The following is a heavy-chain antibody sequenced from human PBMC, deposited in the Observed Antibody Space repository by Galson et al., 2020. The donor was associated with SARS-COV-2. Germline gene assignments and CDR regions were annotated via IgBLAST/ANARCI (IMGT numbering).Heavy chain of an antibody. D-gene: IGHD4-17*01. CDR1: GTSISSGSYS. J-gene: IGHJ3*02. CDR3: ARLHYGEYAPEAFDI. Sequence: SETLSLTCAVSGTSISSGSYSWNWIRQPPGKGLEWIGYNTHSGGTYYNPSLKSRVTISGDRSKNQFSLRLSSVTAAATAVYYCARLHYGEYAPEAFDIWGPGTRVTVAS. V-gene: IGHV4-30-2*01. CDR2: NTHSGGT.